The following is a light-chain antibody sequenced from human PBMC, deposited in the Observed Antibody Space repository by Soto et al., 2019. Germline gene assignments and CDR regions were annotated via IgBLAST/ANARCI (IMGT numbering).Light chain of an antibody. CDR1: SAHIGSNH. CDR2: RNY. V-gene: IGLV1-47*01. J-gene: IGLJ3*02. CDR3: GAWDDSLSGLV. Sequence: QSVLTQPPSASETPGQRVTLSCSGSSAHIGSNHVYWYQHLPGTAHKLLIYRNYLRPSGVPDRFSASKSATSASLAISGLRSDDEADYYCGAWDDSLSGLVFGGGTKLTVL.